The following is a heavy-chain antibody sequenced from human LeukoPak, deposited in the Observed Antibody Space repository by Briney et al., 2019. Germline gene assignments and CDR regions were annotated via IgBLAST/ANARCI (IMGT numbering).Heavy chain of an antibody. CDR1: GFTFSSYW. Sequence: PGGSLRLSCAASGFTFSSYWMTWVRQAPGKGLEWIGEINHSGSTNYNPSLKSRVTISVDTSKNQFSLKLSSVTAADTAVYYCARDRRETGYYGMDVWGQGTTVTVFS. D-gene: IGHD1-1*01. CDR2: INHSGST. V-gene: IGHV4-34*01. CDR3: ARDRRETGYYGMDV. J-gene: IGHJ6*02.